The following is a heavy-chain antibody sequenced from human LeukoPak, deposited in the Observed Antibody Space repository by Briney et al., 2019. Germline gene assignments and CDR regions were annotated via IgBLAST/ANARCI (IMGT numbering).Heavy chain of an antibody. V-gene: IGHV3-30*03. CDR1: GFTFSSYG. CDR3: ADSWMDV. CDR2: ISYDGSNK. Sequence: GRSPRLSCAASGFTFSSYGMHWVRQAPGKGLEWVAVISYDGSNKYYADSVKGRFTISRDNSKNTLYLQMNSLRAEDTAVYYCADSWMDVWGQGTTVTVSS. J-gene: IGHJ6*02. D-gene: IGHD2-21*01.